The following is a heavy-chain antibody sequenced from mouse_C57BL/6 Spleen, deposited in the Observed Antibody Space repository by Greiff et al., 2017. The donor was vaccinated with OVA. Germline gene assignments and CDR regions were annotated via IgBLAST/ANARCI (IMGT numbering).Heavy chain of an antibody. CDR1: GYTFTSYW. V-gene: IGHV1-64*01. CDR3: ARWGYYGSDAMDY. CDR2: IHTNSGST. Sequence: QVQLQQPGAELVKPGASVKLSCKASGYTFTSYWMHWVKQRPGQGLEWIGMIHTNSGSTNYNEKFKSKATLTVDKSSSTAYMQLSSLTSEDSAVYYCARWGYYGSDAMDYWGQGTSVTVSS. J-gene: IGHJ4*01. D-gene: IGHD1-1*01.